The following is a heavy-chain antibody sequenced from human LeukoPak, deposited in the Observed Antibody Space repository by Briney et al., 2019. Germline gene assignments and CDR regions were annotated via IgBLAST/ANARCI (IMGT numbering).Heavy chain of an antibody. D-gene: IGHD3-9*01. CDR1: GYTFTSYD. V-gene: IGHV1-8*01. Sequence: ASVKVSCKASGYTFTSYDINWVRQATGQGLEWMGWMNPNSGNTGYAQKFQGRVTMTRNTSISTAYMELSSLRSEDTAVYYCARLGRLRYFDWLSDYYYYYMDVWGKGTTVTISS. CDR3: ARLGRLRYFDWLSDYYYYYMDV. J-gene: IGHJ6*03. CDR2: MNPNSGNT.